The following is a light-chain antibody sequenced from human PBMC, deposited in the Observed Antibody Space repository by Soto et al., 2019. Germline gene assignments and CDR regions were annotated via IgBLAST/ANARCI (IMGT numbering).Light chain of an antibody. CDR1: QSVSSNY. Sequence: SVLTQSPGTLSLSPGERATLSCRASQSVSSNYLTWYQHKPGQAPRLLIYSTSTRATGIPDRFSGSGSGTDFTLTISRLEPEDFAVYCCQQFDGSLWTFGPGTKVDIK. CDR2: STS. V-gene: IGKV3-20*01. CDR3: QQFDGSLWT. J-gene: IGKJ1*01.